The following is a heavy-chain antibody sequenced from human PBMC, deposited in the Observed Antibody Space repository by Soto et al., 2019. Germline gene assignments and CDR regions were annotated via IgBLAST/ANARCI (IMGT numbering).Heavy chain of an antibody. CDR3: ASTVTNLDYYYGMDV. CDR1: GGSISSGGYS. V-gene: IGHV4-30-2*01. J-gene: IGHJ6*02. Sequence: QLQLQESGSGLVKPSQTLSLTCAVSGGSISSGGYSWSWIRQPPGKGLEWIGYIYHSGSTYYNPSLKSRVTISVDRSKNQFSLKLSSVTAADTAVYYCASTVTNLDYYYGMDVWGQGTTVTVSS. CDR2: IYHSGST. D-gene: IGHD4-17*01.